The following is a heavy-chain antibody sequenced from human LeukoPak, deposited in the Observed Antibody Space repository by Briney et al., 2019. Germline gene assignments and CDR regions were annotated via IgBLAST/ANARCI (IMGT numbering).Heavy chain of an antibody. D-gene: IGHD6-19*01. J-gene: IGHJ5*02. CDR1: GGSISSSSYY. CDR3: ASGGLTEAVAGSFDP. CDR2: IYYSGST. Sequence: KPSETLSLTCTVSGGSISSSSYYWGWIRQPPGKGLEWIGSIYYSGSTYYNPSLKSRVTISVDTSKNQFSLKLSSVTAADTAVYYCASGGLTEAVAGSFDPWGQGTLVTVSS. V-gene: IGHV4-39*07.